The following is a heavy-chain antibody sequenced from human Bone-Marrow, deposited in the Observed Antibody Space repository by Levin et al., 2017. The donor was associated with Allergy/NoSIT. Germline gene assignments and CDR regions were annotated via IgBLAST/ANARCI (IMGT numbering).Heavy chain of an antibody. J-gene: IGHJ4*02. Sequence: SETLSLTCTVSGGSIRTYYWSWIRQPAGKGLEWIGRIYSGESTNHNPSLERRVTLSVDTSKNQISLKVKSVSAADTGVYYCARAGISGCATSSCANDYWGQGILVTVSS. D-gene: IGHD6-13*01. CDR2: IYSGEST. CDR1: GGSIRTYY. V-gene: IGHV4-4*07. CDR3: ARAGISGCATSSCANDY.